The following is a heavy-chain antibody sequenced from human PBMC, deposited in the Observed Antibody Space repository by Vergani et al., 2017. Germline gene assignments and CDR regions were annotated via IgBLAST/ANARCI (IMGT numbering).Heavy chain of an antibody. CDR3: AKDKRYCSGGSCTPRGYYFDY. Sequence: EVQLLESGGGLVQPGGSLRLSCAASGFTFSSYAMSWVRQAPGKGLEWVLAISGSGGSTYYAVSVKGRFTISRDNSKNTLYLQMNSLRAEDTAVYYCAKDKRYCSGGSCTPRGYYFDYWGQGTLVTVSS. V-gene: IGHV3-23*01. J-gene: IGHJ4*02. CDR1: GFTFSSYA. D-gene: IGHD2-15*01. CDR2: ISGSGGST.